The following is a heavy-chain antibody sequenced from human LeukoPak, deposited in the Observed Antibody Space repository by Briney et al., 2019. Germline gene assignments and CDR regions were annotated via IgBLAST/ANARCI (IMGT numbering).Heavy chain of an antibody. J-gene: IGHJ3*02. CDR2: ISWNSGSI. V-gene: IGHV3-9*03. CDR3: AKDTRSDSSALGAFDI. D-gene: IGHD3-22*01. Sequence: GGSLRLSCAASGFTFDDYAMHWVRQAPGKGLEWVSGISWNSGSIGYADSVKGRFTISRDNAKNSLYLQMNSLRAEDMAVYYCAKDTRSDSSALGAFDIWGQGTMVTVSS. CDR1: GFTFDDYA.